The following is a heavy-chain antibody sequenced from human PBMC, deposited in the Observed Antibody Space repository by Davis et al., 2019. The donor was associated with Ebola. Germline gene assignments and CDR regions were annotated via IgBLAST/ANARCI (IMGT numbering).Heavy chain of an antibody. CDR3: ARQGTTSWDS. CDR1: GYSFTKYW. CDR2: IFPDDSDA. V-gene: IGHV5-51*01. D-gene: IGHD2-2*01. Sequence: KVSCKGSGYSFTKYWIVWVRQMPGKGLEWMGFIFPDDSDATYSPSFQGQVTFSVDKSIRTAYLHWNSLKASDTATYYCARQGTTSWDSWGQGTLVTVSS. J-gene: IGHJ4*02.